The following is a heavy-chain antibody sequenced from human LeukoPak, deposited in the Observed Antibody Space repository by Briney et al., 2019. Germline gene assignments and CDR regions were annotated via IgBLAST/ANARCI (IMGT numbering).Heavy chain of an antibody. J-gene: IGHJ4*02. D-gene: IGHD4-17*01. CDR2: ISYDGSNK. CDR3: AKDPFKVTTYYFDY. V-gene: IGHV3-30*18. CDR1: GFTFSSYG. Sequence: PGGSLRLSCAASGFTFSSYGMHWVRQTPGKGLEWVAVISYDGSNKYYADSVKGRFTISRDNSKNTLYLQMNSLRAEDTAVYYCAKDPFKVTTYYFDYWGQGTLVTVSS.